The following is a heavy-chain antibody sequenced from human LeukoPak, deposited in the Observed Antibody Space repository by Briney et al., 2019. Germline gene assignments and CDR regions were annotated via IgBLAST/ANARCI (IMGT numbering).Heavy chain of an antibody. CDR2: INAGNGNT. V-gene: IGHV1-3*01. D-gene: IGHD6-19*01. CDR3: ARDRDSSGHDALDI. CDR1: GYTFTSYA. Sequence: GASVKVSCKASGYTFTSYAMHWVRQAPGQRLEWMGWINAGNGNTKYSQKFQGRVTITRDTSASTAYMELSSLRSEDTAVYYCARDRDSSGHDALDIWGQGTMVTVSS. J-gene: IGHJ3*02.